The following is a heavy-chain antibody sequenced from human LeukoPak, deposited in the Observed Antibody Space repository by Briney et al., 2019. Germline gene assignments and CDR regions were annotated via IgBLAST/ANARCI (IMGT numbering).Heavy chain of an antibody. CDR2: TFSSGAT. D-gene: IGHD5-18*01. J-gene: IGHJ4*02. V-gene: IGHV4-4*08. Sequence: SETLSLTCIVSGGSMSGYYWSWIRQPPGKGLEWIGHTFSSGATTYNPSLKSRVTISVDTSKDQLSLKLSSVTAADTAVYYCARRTPAVGYGYAWGQGTLVTVSS. CDR1: GGSMSGYY. CDR3: ARRTPAVGYGYA.